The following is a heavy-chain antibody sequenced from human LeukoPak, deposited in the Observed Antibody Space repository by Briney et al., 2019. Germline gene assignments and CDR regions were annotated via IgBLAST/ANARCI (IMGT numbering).Heavy chain of an antibody. CDR2: FDPEDGET. J-gene: IGHJ3*02. Sequence: ASVKVSCKVSGYTLTELYMHWVRQAPGKGLEWMGGFDPEDGETIYAQKFQGRVTMTEDTSTDTAYMELSSPRSEDTAVYYCATGRDIVVVVADYAFDIWGQGTMVTVSS. D-gene: IGHD2-15*01. CDR1: GYTLTELY. V-gene: IGHV1-24*01. CDR3: ATGRDIVVVVADYAFDI.